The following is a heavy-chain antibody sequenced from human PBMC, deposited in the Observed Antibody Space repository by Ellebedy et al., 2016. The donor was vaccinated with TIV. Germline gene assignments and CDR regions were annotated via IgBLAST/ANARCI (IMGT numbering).Heavy chain of an antibody. Sequence: AASVTVSCKASGFTFTSSAMQWARQARGQRLEWIGWIVVGSANTNYAQKFQERVTITRDMSTSTAYMELSSLRSEDTAVYYCAATLLSGAIDYWGQGTLVTVSS. D-gene: IGHD1-26*01. CDR1: GFTFTSSA. J-gene: IGHJ4*02. CDR2: IVVGSANT. V-gene: IGHV1-58*02. CDR3: AATLLSGAIDY.